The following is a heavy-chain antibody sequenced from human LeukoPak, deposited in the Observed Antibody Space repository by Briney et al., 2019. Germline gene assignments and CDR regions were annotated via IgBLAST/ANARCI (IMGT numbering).Heavy chain of an antibody. Sequence: PGGSLRLSCAASGFTFSGSAMHWVRQASGKGLEWVGRIRSKANSYATAYAASVKGRFTISRDDSKNTAYLQMNSLKTEDTAVYYCTGSKYSSGWDTIDYWGQGTLVTVSS. CDR3: TGSKYSSGWDTIDY. CDR1: GFTFSGSA. D-gene: IGHD6-19*01. J-gene: IGHJ4*02. CDR2: IRSKANSYAT. V-gene: IGHV3-73*01.